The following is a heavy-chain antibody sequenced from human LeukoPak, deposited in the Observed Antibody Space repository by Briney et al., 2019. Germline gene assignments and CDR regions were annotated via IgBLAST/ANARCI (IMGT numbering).Heavy chain of an antibody. V-gene: IGHV3-7*04. Sequence: GGSLRLSCAASGFPFSSYWMAWVRQPPRKGLGWVATITLDGSDSYYVDSVKGRFTVSRDNAKNSLYLQMNSLRVEDTAVFYCTTENWYVFENWGQGSLVTVSS. CDR2: ITLDGSDS. CDR3: TTENWYVFEN. J-gene: IGHJ4*02. D-gene: IGHD1-1*01. CDR1: GFPFSSYW.